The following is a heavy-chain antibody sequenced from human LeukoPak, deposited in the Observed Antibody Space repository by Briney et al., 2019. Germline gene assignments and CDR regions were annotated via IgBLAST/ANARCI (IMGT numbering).Heavy chain of an antibody. CDR1: GFTFSSYW. CDR3: ARGGYDLCFDY. CDR2: INSDGSST. V-gene: IGHV3-74*01. D-gene: IGHD5-12*01. J-gene: IGHJ4*02. Sequence: PGGSLRLSCAASGFTFSSYWMHWVRQAPGKGLVWVSRINSDGSSTSYADSVKGRFTISRDNAKNTLYLQMNSQRAEDTAVYYCARGGYDLCFDYWGQGTLVTVSS.